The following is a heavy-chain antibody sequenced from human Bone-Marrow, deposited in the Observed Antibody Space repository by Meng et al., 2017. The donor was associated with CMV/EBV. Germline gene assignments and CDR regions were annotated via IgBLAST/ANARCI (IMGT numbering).Heavy chain of an antibody. CDR2: INHSGST. D-gene: IGHD2-2*01. V-gene: IGHV4-34*01. Sequence: QTLSLTCAVYGGSFSGYYWSWIRQPPGKGLEWSGEINHSGSTNYNPSLKSRVTISVDTSKNQFSLKLSSVTAADTAVYYCARAEYQLLAPFDYWGQGTLVTVSS. J-gene: IGHJ4*02. CDR3: ARAEYQLLAPFDY. CDR1: GGSFSGYY.